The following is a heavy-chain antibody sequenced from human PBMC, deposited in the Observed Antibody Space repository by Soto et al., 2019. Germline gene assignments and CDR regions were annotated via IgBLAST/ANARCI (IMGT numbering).Heavy chain of an antibody. CDR1: GFTFSDHY. CDR2: TRDKANRYTT. V-gene: IGHV3-72*01. D-gene: IGHD6-13*01. CDR3: TRGSSRVRDPYYYCALDV. Sequence: EVQLVESGGGLVQPGGTLRLSCAASGFTFSDHYMDWVRQAPGRGLEWVGRTRDKANRYTTAYAASVKGRFNISRDDSKNSLYLQMNRLHTEDTAVYYCTRGSSRVRDPYYYCALDVWGQGTTVTVSS. J-gene: IGHJ6*02.